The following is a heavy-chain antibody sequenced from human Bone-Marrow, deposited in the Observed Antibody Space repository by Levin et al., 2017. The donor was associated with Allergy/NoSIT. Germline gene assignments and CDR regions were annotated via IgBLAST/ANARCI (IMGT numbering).Heavy chain of an antibody. D-gene: IGHD3-3*01. J-gene: IGHJ4*02. Sequence: QRGESLKISCAASGFTFSSYRIHWVRQAPGKGLVWVSRIYGDGSSITYADSVKGRFTISRDNAKNTVYLQMNSLRAEDTAVYYCIRENFWSADYWGQGTLVTVSS. CDR2: IYGDGSSI. V-gene: IGHV3-74*01. CDR1: GFTFSSYR. CDR3: IRENFWSADY.